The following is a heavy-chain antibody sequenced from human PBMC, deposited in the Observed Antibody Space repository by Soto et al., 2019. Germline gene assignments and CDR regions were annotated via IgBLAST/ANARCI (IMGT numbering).Heavy chain of an antibody. Sequence: SETLSLTCTVSGGSISSGDYYWSWIRQPPGKGLEWIGYIYYSGSTYYNPSLKSRVTISVDTSKNQFSLKLSSVTAADTAVYYCARVELIFGVVSNADYWGQGTLVTVSS. CDR3: ARVELIFGVVSNADY. J-gene: IGHJ4*02. D-gene: IGHD3-3*01. CDR2: IYYSGST. V-gene: IGHV4-30-4*01. CDR1: GGSISSGDYY.